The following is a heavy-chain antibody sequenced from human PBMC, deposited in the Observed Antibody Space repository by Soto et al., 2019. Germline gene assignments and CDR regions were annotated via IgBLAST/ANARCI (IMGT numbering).Heavy chain of an antibody. Sequence: SETLSLTCTVSGGSISSYYWSWIRQPPGKGLEWIGYIYYSGSTNYNPPLKSRVTISVDTSKNQFSLKLSSVTAADTAVYYCARCCISIFGVATYLIYFSAQRTTVPVSS. CDR3: ARCCISIFGVATYLIYF. CDR2: IYYSGST. V-gene: IGHV4-59*01. D-gene: IGHD3-3*01. J-gene: IGHJ6*02. CDR1: GGSISSYY.